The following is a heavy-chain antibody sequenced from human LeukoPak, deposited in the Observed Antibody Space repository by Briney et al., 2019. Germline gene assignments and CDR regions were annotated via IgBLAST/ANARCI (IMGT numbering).Heavy chain of an antibody. D-gene: IGHD3-3*01. J-gene: IGHJ3*02. CDR3: ARESNLFGVADDAFDI. V-gene: IGHV4-59*01. CDR2: IYYCGST. CDR1: GGSISSYY. Sequence: SETLSLTCTVSGGSISSYYWSWIRQPPGKGLEWIGYIYYCGSTNYNPSLKSRVTISVDTSKNQFSLKLSSVTAADTAVYYCARESNLFGVADDAFDIWGQGTMVTVSS.